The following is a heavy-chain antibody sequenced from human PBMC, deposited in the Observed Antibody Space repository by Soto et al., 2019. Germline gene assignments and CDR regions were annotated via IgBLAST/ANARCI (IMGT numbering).Heavy chain of an antibody. J-gene: IGHJ5*02. V-gene: IGHV1-46*01. CDR2: INPSGGST. Sequence: ASVKVSCKASGYPFPSYYMHWVRQAPGQGLEWMGIINPSGGSTSYAQKFQGRVTMTRDTSTSTVYMELSSLRSEDTAVYYCASSIAARFWFDPWGQGALVTVSS. CDR3: ASSIAARFWFDP. D-gene: IGHD6-6*01. CDR1: GYPFPSYY.